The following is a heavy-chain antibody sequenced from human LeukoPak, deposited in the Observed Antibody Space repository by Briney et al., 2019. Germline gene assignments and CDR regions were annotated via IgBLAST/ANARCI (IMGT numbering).Heavy chain of an antibody. CDR1: GFAFSFFA. J-gene: IGHJ5*01. CDR3: AKPISGGLAVTADWFDP. Sequence: TGGSLRLPCAASGFAFSFFAMSWLRQPPGKGLEWVSTINANSGATSYAASVRGRFTISRDNSKNKLYLQLNSLRAEDTAVYYCAKPISGGLAVTADWFDPWGQGTLVVVSS. CDR2: INANSGAT. D-gene: IGHD6-19*01. V-gene: IGHV3-23*01.